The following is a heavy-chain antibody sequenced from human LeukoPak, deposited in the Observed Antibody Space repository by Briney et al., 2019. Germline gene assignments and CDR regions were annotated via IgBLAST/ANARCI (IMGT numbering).Heavy chain of an antibody. D-gene: IGHD3-10*01. CDR3: TTGQGSYYNPTPDY. Sequence: GGSLRLSCAASGFSFSNAWMSWVRQAPGKGLEWVGRIKSKTDGGTTDYAAPVKGRFTISRDGSKNTLYLQMHSLKTEDTAVYYCTTGQGSYYNPTPDYWGQGTLVTVSS. CDR2: IKSKTDGGTT. V-gene: IGHV3-15*01. CDR1: GFSFSNAW. J-gene: IGHJ4*02.